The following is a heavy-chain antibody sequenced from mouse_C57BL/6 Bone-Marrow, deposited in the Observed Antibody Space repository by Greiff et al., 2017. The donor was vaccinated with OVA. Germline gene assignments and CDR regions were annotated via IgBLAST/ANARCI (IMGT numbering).Heavy chain of an antibody. D-gene: IGHD2-3*01. J-gene: IGHJ1*03. CDR2: IRSKSNNYAT. CDR3: VRHDVYWYFDV. V-gene: IGHV10-1*01. Sequence: EVQRVESGGGLVQPKGSLKLSCAASGFSFNTYAMNWVRQAPGKGLEWVARIRSKSNNYATYYADSVKDRFTISRDDSESMLYLQINNLKTEDTAMYYCVRHDVYWYFDVWGTGTTVTVSS. CDR1: GFSFNTYA.